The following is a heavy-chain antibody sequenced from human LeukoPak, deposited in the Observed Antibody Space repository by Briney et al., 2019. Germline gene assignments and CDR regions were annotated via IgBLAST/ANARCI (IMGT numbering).Heavy chain of an antibody. Sequence: PSETLSLTCTVSGGSISSSSYYWGWIRQPPGKGLEWIGSIYYSGSTYYNPSLKSRVTISVDTSKNQSSLKLSSVTAADTAVYYCARTNQPFDYWGQGTLVTVSS. J-gene: IGHJ4*02. CDR2: IYYSGST. CDR3: ARTNQPFDY. D-gene: IGHD2-2*01. CDR1: GGSISSSSYY. V-gene: IGHV4-39*01.